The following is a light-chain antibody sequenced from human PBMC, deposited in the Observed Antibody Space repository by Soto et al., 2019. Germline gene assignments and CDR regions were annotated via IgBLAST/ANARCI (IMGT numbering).Light chain of an antibody. CDR1: SGSVSFTSY. CDR2: STN. J-gene: IGLJ7*01. V-gene: IGLV8-61*01. CDR3: ALYLGGGITV. Sequence: VVTQEPSISVSPGGTVTLICGLTSGSVSFTSYPSWFQQTPGQAPRTLIYSTNTRSSGVSDRFSGSILGSKAALTITGAQAADESHYYCALYLGGGITVFGGGTQLTVL.